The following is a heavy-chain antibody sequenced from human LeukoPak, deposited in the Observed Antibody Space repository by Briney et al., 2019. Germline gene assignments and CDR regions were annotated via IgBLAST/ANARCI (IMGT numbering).Heavy chain of an antibody. V-gene: IGHV3-15*01. Sequence: PGGSLRLSCAASGIIFSNAWMTWVRQAPGKGLEWVGRVLSKSDGGTPNYGTPVKGRFTISRDDSKDILYLQMNSLKTEDTAVYYCTTERAGAFDYWGQGSLVTVSS. J-gene: IGHJ4*02. CDR2: VLSKSDGGTP. CDR3: TTERAGAFDY. D-gene: IGHD3-10*01. CDR1: GIIFSNAW.